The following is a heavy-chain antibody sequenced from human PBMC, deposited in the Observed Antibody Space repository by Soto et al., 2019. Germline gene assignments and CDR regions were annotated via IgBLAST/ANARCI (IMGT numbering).Heavy chain of an antibody. V-gene: IGHV3-21*01. J-gene: IGHJ3*02. Sequence: PGGSLRLSCAASGFTFSSYSMNWVRQAPGKGLEWVSSISSSSSNIYYADSVKGRFTISRDNAKNSLYLQMNSLRAEDTDVYYCARVPNTMYPAFDIWGQGTMVTVSS. CDR3: ARVPNTMYPAFDI. D-gene: IGHD2-2*01. CDR1: GFTFSSYS. CDR2: ISSSSSNI.